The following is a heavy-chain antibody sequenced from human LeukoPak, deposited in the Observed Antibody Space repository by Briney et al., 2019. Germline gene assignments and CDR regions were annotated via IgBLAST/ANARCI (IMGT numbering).Heavy chain of an antibody. CDR1: GGSISSYY. V-gene: IGHV4-59*01. Sequence: PSETLSLTCTVSGGSISSYYWSWLRQPPGKGLEWIGYISYSGSTNYNPSLKSRVTISVDTSKSQFSLKLTSVTAADTAVYYCARSMAGTSGWFDPWGQGTLVTVSS. CDR2: ISYSGST. J-gene: IGHJ5*02. CDR3: ARSMAGTSGWFDP. D-gene: IGHD6-19*01.